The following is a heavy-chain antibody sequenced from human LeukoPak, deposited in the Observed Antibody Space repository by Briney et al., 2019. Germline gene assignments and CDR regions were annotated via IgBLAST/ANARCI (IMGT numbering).Heavy chain of an antibody. D-gene: IGHD5-18*01. V-gene: IGHV3-21*01. Sequence: GSLRLSCAASGFTFSSYSMNWVRQAPGKGLEWVSSISSSSSYIYYADSVKGRFTISRDNAKNLLYLQMNSLRAEDTAVYYCASESRDRGYSYGRDYWGQGTLVTVSS. J-gene: IGHJ4*02. CDR1: GFTFSSYS. CDR2: ISSSSSYI. CDR3: ASESRDRGYSYGRDY.